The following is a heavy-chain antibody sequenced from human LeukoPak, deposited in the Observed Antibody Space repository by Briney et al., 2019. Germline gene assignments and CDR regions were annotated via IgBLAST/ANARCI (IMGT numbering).Heavy chain of an antibody. Sequence: SETLSLTCTVSGGSISSYYWSWIRQPPGKGLEWIGYIYYSGSTNYNPSLKSRVTISVDTSKNQFSLKLSSVTAADTAVYYRARTPAPDYGDYAAQYYFGYWGQGTLVTVSS. D-gene: IGHD4-17*01. CDR2: IYYSGST. CDR3: ARTPAPDYGDYAAQYYFGY. J-gene: IGHJ4*02. V-gene: IGHV4-59*01. CDR1: GGSISSYY.